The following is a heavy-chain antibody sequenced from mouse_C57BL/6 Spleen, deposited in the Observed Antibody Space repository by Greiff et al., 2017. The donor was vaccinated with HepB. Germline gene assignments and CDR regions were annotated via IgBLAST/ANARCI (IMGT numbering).Heavy chain of an antibody. CDR3: AREDGYQFSYYCDY. D-gene: IGHD2-3*01. V-gene: IGHV1-78*01. Sequence: QLQQSDAELVKPGASVKISCKVSGYTFTDHTIHWMKQRPEQGLEWIGYIYPRDGSTKYNEKFKGKATLTADKSSSTAYMQLNSLTSEDAAVYFCAREDGYQFSYYCDYWGQGTTLTVSS. J-gene: IGHJ2*01. CDR1: GYTFTDHT. CDR2: IYPRDGST.